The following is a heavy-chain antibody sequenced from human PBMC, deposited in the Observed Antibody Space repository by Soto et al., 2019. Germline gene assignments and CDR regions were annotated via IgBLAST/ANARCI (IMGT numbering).Heavy chain of an antibody. D-gene: IGHD2-15*01. CDR2: IKQDGSEK. CDR3: AREAVIGSGKVDAFDI. J-gene: IGHJ3*02. V-gene: IGHV3-7*05. Sequence: GGSLRLSCAASGFTFSSYWMSWVRQAPGKGLEWVANIKQDGSEKYYVDSVKGRFTNSRDNAKNSLYLQMNSLRAEDTAVYYCAREAVIGSGKVDAFDIWGQGTMVTVSS. CDR1: GFTFSSYW.